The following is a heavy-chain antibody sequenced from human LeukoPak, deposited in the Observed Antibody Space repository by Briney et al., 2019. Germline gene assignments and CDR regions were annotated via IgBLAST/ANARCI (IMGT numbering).Heavy chain of an antibody. J-gene: IGHJ6*03. CDR1: GFTFSSYA. D-gene: IGHD4-17*01. CDR3: ARATTVTPTFMDV. CDR2: ISGSGGST. V-gene: IGHV3-23*01. Sequence: GGSLRLSCAASGFTFSSYAMSWVRQAPGKGLEWVAAISGSGGSTYYADSVKGRFTISRDNSENTLYLQMNSLRAEDTAVYYCARATTVTPTFMDVWGTGTTVTVSS.